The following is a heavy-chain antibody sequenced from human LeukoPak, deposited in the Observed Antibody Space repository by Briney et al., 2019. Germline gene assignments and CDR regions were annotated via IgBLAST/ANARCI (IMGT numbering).Heavy chain of an antibody. J-gene: IGHJ6*04. V-gene: IGHV1-24*01. CDR2: FDPEDGET. CDR1: RYTLTELS. CDR3: ATDLHQYQLLYVLGAV. Sequence: ASVKVSCKVSRYTLTELSMHWVRQAPGKGLEWVGGFDPEDGETIYAQKFQGRVTMTEDTSTDTAYMELSSLRSEDTAVYYCATDLHQYQLLYVLGAVWGKGTTVTVSS. D-gene: IGHD2-2*02.